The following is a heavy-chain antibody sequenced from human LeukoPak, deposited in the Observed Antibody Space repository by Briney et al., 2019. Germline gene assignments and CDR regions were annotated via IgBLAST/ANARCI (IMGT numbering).Heavy chain of an antibody. V-gene: IGHV1-69*13. CDR2: IIPIFGTA. Sequence: SVKVSCKASGGTFSSYAISWVRQAPGQGLEWMGGIIPIFGTANYAQKFQGRVTITADESTSTAYMELSSLRSEDTAVYYCARERLPDYYDSSAYRPFDPWGQGTLVTVSS. J-gene: IGHJ5*02. D-gene: IGHD3-22*01. CDR3: ARERLPDYYDSSAYRPFDP. CDR1: GGTFSSYA.